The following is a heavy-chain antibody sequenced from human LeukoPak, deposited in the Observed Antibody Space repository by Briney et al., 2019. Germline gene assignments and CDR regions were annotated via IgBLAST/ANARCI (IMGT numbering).Heavy chain of an antibody. Sequence: VASVWVSCKASGYTFDDEHIHWVRQAPGQGLEWMGWISGHNGNINFPQRFQGRISLTSDTSTGTAYMELRGLRSDDTAVYYCARDEGILEYCSSSSCYPYLDYWGQGTLVTVSS. V-gene: IGHV1-18*01. CDR2: ISGHNGNI. CDR3: ARDEGILEYCSSSSCYPYLDY. D-gene: IGHD2-2*01. CDR1: GYTFDDEH. J-gene: IGHJ4*02.